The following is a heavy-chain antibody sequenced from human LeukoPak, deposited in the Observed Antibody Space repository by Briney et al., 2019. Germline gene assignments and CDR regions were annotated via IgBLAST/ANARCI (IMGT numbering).Heavy chain of an antibody. D-gene: IGHD3-16*01. CDR3: ARLHVPTTLWTWGSGPGRERDYLYYMDV. CDR2: ISGSGGST. V-gene: IGHV3-23*01. CDR1: GFTFSSYA. J-gene: IGHJ6*03. Sequence: GGSLRLSCAASGFTFSSYAMSWVRQAPGKGLEWVSAISGSGGSTYYADSVKGRFTISRDNSKNTLYLQMNSLRAEDTAVYYCARLHVPTTLWTWGSGPGRERDYLYYMDVWGKGSTVTVSS.